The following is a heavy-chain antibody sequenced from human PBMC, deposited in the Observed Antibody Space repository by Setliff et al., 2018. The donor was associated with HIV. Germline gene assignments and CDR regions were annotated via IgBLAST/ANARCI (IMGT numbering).Heavy chain of an antibody. CDR1: GGFFSGYY. V-gene: IGHV4-34*01. Sequence: SETLSLTCAVYGGFFSGYYWSWIRQSPGQGLEWIGEITRSGSTNYNPSLNSRVTISIDTFKNQFSLMLSSVTAADTAVYYCARRSGYAEDYWGQGTLVTVSS. CDR2: ITRSGST. D-gene: IGHD3-22*01. J-gene: IGHJ4*02. CDR3: ARRSGYAEDY.